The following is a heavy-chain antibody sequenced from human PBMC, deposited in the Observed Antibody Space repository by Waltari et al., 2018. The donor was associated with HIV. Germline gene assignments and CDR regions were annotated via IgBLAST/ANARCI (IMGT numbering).Heavy chain of an antibody. D-gene: IGHD1-26*01. CDR3: ARRPLSRWELPPDGY. J-gene: IGHJ4*02. CDR1: GYTLTRYV. Sequence: QVQLVQSGDEVKKTGASVKVSCKASGYTLTRYVISRVRQPPGQGLECMGWISVYNGNTNYAQKRQGRGTMTTDTSTSTAYMELRSLRSDDTAVYYCARRPLSRWELPPDGYWGQGTLVTVSS. CDR2: ISVYNGNT. V-gene: IGHV1-18*01.